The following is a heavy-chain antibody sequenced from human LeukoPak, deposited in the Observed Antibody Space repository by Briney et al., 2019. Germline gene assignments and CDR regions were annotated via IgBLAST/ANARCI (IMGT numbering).Heavy chain of an antibody. D-gene: IGHD1-26*01. CDR3: ARGEPRDLDY. J-gene: IGHJ4*02. V-gene: IGHV4-39*07. Sequence: KSSETLSLTCTVSGGSISDSRSSYYWGWIRQSPGKGLEWIGTLFYTGRTHYNPSLQSRVTISVDTSKNQFSLRLSFVTAADTAVYYCARGEPRDLDYWGQGTQVTVSS. CDR1: GGSISDSRSSYY. CDR2: LFYTGRT.